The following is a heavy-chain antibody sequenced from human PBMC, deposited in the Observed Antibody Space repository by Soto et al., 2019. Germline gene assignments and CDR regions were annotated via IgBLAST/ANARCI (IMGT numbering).Heavy chain of an antibody. V-gene: IGHV3-30*04. CDR3: ARDLRDIVVVVAATTHYYGMDV. J-gene: IGHJ6*02. CDR2: ISYDGRNK. Sequence: QVQLVESGGGVVQPGRSLRLSCAASGFTFSSYAMHWVRQAPGKGLEWVAVISYDGRNKYYADSVKGRFTISRDNSKNTLYLQMNSLRAEDTAVYYCARDLRDIVVVVAATTHYYGMDVWGQGTTVTVSS. CDR1: GFTFSSYA. D-gene: IGHD2-15*01.